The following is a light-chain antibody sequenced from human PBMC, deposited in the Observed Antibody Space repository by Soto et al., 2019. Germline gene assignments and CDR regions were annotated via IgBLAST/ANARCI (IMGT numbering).Light chain of an antibody. Sequence: EIVLTQSPCTLSLSPGERATLTCRASQSVRSNYLAWYQKKPGQAPRLLIYGASSRATGIPGRFSGGGSGADFTLTISRLEPEDFAVYYCQQYGTSRAFGQGTKVEIK. CDR2: GAS. CDR3: QQYGTSRA. J-gene: IGKJ1*01. V-gene: IGKV3-20*01. CDR1: QSVRSNY.